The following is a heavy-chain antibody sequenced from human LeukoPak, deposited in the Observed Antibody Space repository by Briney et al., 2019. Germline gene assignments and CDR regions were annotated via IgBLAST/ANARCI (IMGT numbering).Heavy chain of an antibody. CDR3: ARAGALLWFGERGSFDY. J-gene: IGHJ4*02. CDR1: GFTFNTYT. D-gene: IGHD3-10*01. Sequence: GGSLRLSCAASGFTFNTYTMNWVRQAPGKGLEWVSYISSSGSTIYYADSVKGRFTISKDNAKNSLYLQMNSLRAEDTAVYYCARAGALLWFGERGSFDYWGQGTLVTVSS. CDR2: ISSSGSTI. V-gene: IGHV3-48*04.